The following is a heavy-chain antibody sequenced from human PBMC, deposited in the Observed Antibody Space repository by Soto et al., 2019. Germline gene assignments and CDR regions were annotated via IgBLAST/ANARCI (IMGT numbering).Heavy chain of an antibody. Sequence: QVQLVQSGAEVKKPGASVKVSCKASGYTFTSYGISWVRQAPGQGLEWMGWISAYNGNTNYAQKLQGRVTMTTDTSTRTXXMXVXXLGSGDTALYACAREGSITMVGGVIRPRAHNWFDPWGQGTLVTVSS. J-gene: IGHJ5*02. CDR1: GYTFTSYG. CDR2: ISAYNGNT. V-gene: IGHV1-18*01. CDR3: AREGSITMVGGVIRPRAHNWFDP. D-gene: IGHD3-10*01.